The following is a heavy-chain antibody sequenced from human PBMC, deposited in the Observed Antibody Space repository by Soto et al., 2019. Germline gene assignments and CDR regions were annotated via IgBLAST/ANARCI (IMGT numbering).Heavy chain of an antibody. CDR1: GGSISSYY. J-gene: IGHJ4*02. V-gene: IGHV4-59*01. CDR3: ARAPAGYCGGDCYSGDFDY. Sequence: QVQLQESGPGLVKPSETLSLTCTVSGGSISSYYWSWIRQPPGKGLEWIGYIYYSGSTNYNPSLKSRVTISVDTSKNQCSLKLSSVTAADTAVYYCARAPAGYCGGDCYSGDFDYWGQGTLVTVSS. D-gene: IGHD2-21*02. CDR2: IYYSGST.